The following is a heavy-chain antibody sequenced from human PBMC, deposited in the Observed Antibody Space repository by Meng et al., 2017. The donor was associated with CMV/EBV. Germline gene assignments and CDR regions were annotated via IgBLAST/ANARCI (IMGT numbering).Heavy chain of an antibody. CDR3: ARGVGATGKADY. CDR2: INHSGST. Sequence: QVQLNRWGAGLLKPSETLSLTYACDGGSFSGYSWSWIRQPPGKGLEWIGEINHSGSTNYNPSLKSRVTISVDTSKNQFSLKLSSVTAADTAVYYCARGVGATGKADYWGQGTLVTVSS. CDR1: GGSFSGYS. V-gene: IGHV4-34*01. D-gene: IGHD1-26*01. J-gene: IGHJ4*02.